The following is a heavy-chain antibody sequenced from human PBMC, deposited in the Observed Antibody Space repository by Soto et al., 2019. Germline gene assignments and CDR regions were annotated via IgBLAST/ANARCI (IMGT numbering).Heavy chain of an antibody. D-gene: IGHD3-3*01. V-gene: IGHV1-18*01. J-gene: IGHJ6*02. CDR3: AREQRPGYYDFWSGYLGDYYYGMDV. CDR2: ISAYNGNT. CDR1: GYTFTSYG. Sequence: ASVKVSCKASGYTFTSYGISWVRQAPGQGLEWMGWISAYNGNTNYAQKLQGRVTMTTDTSTSTAYMELRSLRSDDTAVYYCAREQRPGYYDFWSGYLGDYYYGMDVWGQGTTVTVSS.